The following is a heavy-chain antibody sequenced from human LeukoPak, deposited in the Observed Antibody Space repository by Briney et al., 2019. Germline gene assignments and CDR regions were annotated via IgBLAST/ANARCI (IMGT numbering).Heavy chain of an antibody. D-gene: IGHD5-18*01. Sequence: GGSLRLSCAASGFTFSSYWMHWVRQPPGKGLVWVSRINSDGSSTTYADSVKGRFTISRDSAKNTLYLQMNSLRAEDTAVYYCARGYSYGFFDYWGQGTLATVSS. V-gene: IGHV3-74*01. CDR3: ARGYSYGFFDY. CDR2: INSDGSST. CDR1: GFTFSSYW. J-gene: IGHJ4*02.